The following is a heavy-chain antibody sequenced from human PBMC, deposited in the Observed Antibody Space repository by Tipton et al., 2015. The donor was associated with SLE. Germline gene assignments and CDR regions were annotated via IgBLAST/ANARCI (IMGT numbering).Heavy chain of an antibody. D-gene: IGHD3-22*01. CDR2: ISAYNGHT. J-gene: IGHJ4*02. V-gene: IGHV1-18*01. CDR3: ARVCAYHDSTGYCLFDN. Sequence: QSGAEVKKPGASVKVSCKASGYTFTTYGISWVRQAPGQGLEWMGWISAYNGHTNYAQKLQDRVTLTTDTSTSTAYMELRSLRSDYTAVYFCARVCAYHDSTGYCLFDNWGQGTLVTVSS. CDR1: GYTFTTYG.